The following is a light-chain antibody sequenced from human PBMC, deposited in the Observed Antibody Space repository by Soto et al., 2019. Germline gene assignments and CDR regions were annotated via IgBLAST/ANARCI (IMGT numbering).Light chain of an antibody. V-gene: IGKV3-20*01. CDR3: QQYGSSPMT. J-gene: IGKJ5*01. Sequence: EIVLTQSPGTLSLSPGERATLSCRASQSVSSSYLAWYQQKPGQAPRLLIYGASSRATGIPARFSGSGSGTDFTLPIRRLEAEDWAGYYCQQYGSSPMTCGQGTRLQI. CDR2: GAS. CDR1: QSVSSSY.